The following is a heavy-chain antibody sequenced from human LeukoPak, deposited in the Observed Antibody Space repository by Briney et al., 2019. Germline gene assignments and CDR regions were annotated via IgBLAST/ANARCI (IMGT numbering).Heavy chain of an antibody. V-gene: IGHV1-18*01. J-gene: IGHJ4*02. CDR2: ISAYNGNT. CDR1: GYTFTSYG. CDR3: ARDLGVDTSMIFFDY. Sequence: ASVKVSCKASGYTFTSYGISWVRQAPGQGLEWMGWISAYNGNTNYAQKLQGRVTMTTDTSTSTAYMELRSLRSDDTAVYYCARDLGVDTSMIFFDYWGQGTLVTVSS. D-gene: IGHD5-18*01.